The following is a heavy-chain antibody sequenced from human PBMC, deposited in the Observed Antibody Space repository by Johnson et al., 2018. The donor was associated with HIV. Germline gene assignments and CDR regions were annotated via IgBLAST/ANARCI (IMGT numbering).Heavy chain of an antibody. CDR1: GFTFSSYA. J-gene: IGHJ3*02. Sequence: VQLVESGGGVVQPGRSLRLSCAASGFTFSSYAMHWVRQAPGKGLEWVSYISSSGSTIYYADSVKGRFTISRDNAKNSLYLQMNSLRAEDTAVYYCAKEPRPAFDIWGQGTMVTVSS. CDR2: ISSSGSTI. V-gene: IGHV3-48*04. CDR3: AKEPRPAFDI.